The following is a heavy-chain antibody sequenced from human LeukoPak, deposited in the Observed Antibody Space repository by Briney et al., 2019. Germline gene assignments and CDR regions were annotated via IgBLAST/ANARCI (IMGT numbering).Heavy chain of an antibody. Sequence: GASVKVSCKASGYTFTGYYMHWVRQALGQGLEWMGWINPNSGGTNYAQKFQGRVTMTRDTSISTAYMELSRLRSDDTAVYYCARVRRYSSSRGGFDPWGQGTLVTVSS. V-gene: IGHV1-2*02. CDR2: INPNSGGT. CDR3: ARVRRYSSSRGGFDP. D-gene: IGHD6-13*01. CDR1: GYTFTGYY. J-gene: IGHJ5*02.